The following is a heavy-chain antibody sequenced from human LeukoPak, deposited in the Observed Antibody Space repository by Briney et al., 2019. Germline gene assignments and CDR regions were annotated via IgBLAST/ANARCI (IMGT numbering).Heavy chain of an antibody. CDR2: IYYSGST. CDR1: GGSISSYY. CDR3: ARGLMMAVAGRGEFHY. V-gene: IGHV4-59*01. D-gene: IGHD6-13*01. Sequence: SETLSLTCAVSGGSISSYYWSWIRQPPGKGLEWIGYIYYSGSTNYNPSLKSRVTISVDTSKNQFSLKLSSVTAADTAVYYCARGLMMAVAGRGEFHYWGQGTLVTVSS. J-gene: IGHJ4*02.